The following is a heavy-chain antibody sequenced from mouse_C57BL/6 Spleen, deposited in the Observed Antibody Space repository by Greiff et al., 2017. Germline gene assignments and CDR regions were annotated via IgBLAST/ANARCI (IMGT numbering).Heavy chain of an antibody. D-gene: IGHD1-1*01. CDR1: GYTFTSYW. CDR2: IDPNSGGT. J-gene: IGHJ4*01. Sequence: QVQLQQPGAELVKPGASVKLSCKASGYTFTSYWMHWVKQRPGRGLEWIGRIDPNSGGTKYNEKFKSKATLTVDKPSSTAYMQRSSLTSEDSAVYYCARGFHYDGSSYRNYAMDYWGQGTSVTVSS. CDR3: ARGFHYDGSSYRNYAMDY. V-gene: IGHV1-72*01.